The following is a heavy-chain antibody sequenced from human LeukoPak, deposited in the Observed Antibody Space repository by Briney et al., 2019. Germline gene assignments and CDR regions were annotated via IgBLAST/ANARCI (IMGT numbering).Heavy chain of an antibody. CDR3: ARSYYYGSGSLFDY. J-gene: IGHJ4*02. V-gene: IGHV4-30-2*01. CDR1: GGSISSSGYS. CDR2: IYHSGSA. D-gene: IGHD3-10*01. Sequence: SETLPLTCAVSGGSISSSGYSWSWIRQPPGKGLEWIGYIYHSGSAYCNPSLKSRVTISVDRSKNQFSLKLSSVTAADTAVYYCARSYYYGSGSLFDYWGQGTLVTVSS.